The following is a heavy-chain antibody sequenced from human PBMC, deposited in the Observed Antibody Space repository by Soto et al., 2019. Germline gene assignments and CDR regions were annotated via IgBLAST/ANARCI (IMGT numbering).Heavy chain of an antibody. V-gene: IGHV1-69*02. Sequence: QVQVVQSGAEVKKPESSVKVSCKPSGGTFNTYTVNWVRLAPGHVLEWMGRFIPSLDMANYAQKYQDRVTITADRATFTAYMELNSLTSDDTAVYYCAITYCRDNSCPRDFDFWGPGTRVTVSS. CDR1: GGTFNTYT. CDR3: AITYCRDNSCPRDFDF. CDR2: FIPSLDMA. J-gene: IGHJ4*02. D-gene: IGHD2-21*01.